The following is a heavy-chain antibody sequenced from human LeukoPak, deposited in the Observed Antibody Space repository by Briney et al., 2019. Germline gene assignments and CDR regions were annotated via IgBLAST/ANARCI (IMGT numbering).Heavy chain of an antibody. Sequence: ASVKVSCKASGGTFNSYAITWVRQATGQGLEWTGWMNPNSGNTGYAQKFQGRVTITRNTSISTAYMELSSLRSEDTAVYYCARVGRSELDVWGKGTTVTVSS. J-gene: IGHJ6*04. D-gene: IGHD3-16*01. CDR2: MNPNSGNT. V-gene: IGHV1-8*03. CDR1: GGTFNSYA. CDR3: ARVGRSELDV.